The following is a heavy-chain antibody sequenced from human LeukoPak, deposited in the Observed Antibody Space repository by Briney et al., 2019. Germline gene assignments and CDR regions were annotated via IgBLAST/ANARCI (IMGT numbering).Heavy chain of an antibody. Sequence: GGSLRLSCAASGFTFSSYGMHWVRQAPGKGLEWVAFIRYDGSNKYYAGSVKGRFTISRDNSKNTLYLQMNSLRAEDTAVYYCAKDQKLRGYSYGSDYWGQGTLVTVSS. CDR2: IRYDGSNK. V-gene: IGHV3-30*02. CDR3: AKDQKLRGYSYGSDY. J-gene: IGHJ4*02. D-gene: IGHD5-18*01. CDR1: GFTFSSYG.